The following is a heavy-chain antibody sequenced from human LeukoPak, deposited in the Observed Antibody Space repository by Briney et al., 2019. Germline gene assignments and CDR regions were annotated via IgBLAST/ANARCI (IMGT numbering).Heavy chain of an antibody. Sequence: GGSLRLSCVASGFPFHIYAMHWVRQAPGKGPEGVAGIGGGDTYYADSVRGRFTISRDDSSKTVHLQMNILRVDDTAIYYCAKDMINGNGEYDAFDIWGRGTMVSVSS. CDR2: IGGGDT. CDR3: AKDMINGNGEYDAFDI. D-gene: IGHD3-10*01. CDR1: GFPFHIYA. J-gene: IGHJ3*02. V-gene: IGHV3-23*01.